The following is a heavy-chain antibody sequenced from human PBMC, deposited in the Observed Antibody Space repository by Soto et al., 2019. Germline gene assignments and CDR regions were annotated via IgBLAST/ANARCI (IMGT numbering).Heavy chain of an antibody. V-gene: IGHV4-34*01. D-gene: IGHD3-16*01. CDR3: ERTNTFHNYVWGKPTY. CDR1: GASFSPYH. J-gene: IGHJ4*02. CDR2: VNLSGNT. Sequence: SETLSLTCAIYGASFSPYHWSWIRQSPGKGLEWIGEVNLSGNTYYNPSFKTRVTMSVDASKNQFSLKMGSLTAAETAIYYCERTNTFHNYVWGKPTYWGQGALVTVSS.